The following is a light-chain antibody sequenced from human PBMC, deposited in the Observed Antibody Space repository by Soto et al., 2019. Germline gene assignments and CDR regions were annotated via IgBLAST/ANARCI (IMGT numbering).Light chain of an antibody. CDR2: GAS. V-gene: IGKV3-15*01. CDR1: QSIRGD. J-gene: IGKJ5*01. Sequence: EVVMTQSPASLSVSPGERVTHSCRASQSIRGDLAWYQHKPGQAPRLLMYGASTRATGTPARFSGSGSGTEFTLTISSLQSEDFAVYFCHQYNNWPPITFGQGTRLEIK. CDR3: HQYNNWPPIT.